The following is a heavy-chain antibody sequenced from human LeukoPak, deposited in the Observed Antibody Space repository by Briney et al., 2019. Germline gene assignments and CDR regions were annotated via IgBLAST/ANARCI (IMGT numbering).Heavy chain of an antibody. CDR2: ISSGSTYI. J-gene: IGHJ4*02. D-gene: IGHD3-22*01. Sequence: GGSLRLSCVASGFTFSDYSMNWVRQAPGKGLEWVSSISSGSTYIYYADSVKGRFTISRDNAKNSLYLQMNSLRAEDTAVYYCARDLHYYDSSGYTYYFDYWGQGTLVTVSS. CDR1: GFTFSDYS. V-gene: IGHV3-21*04. CDR3: ARDLHYYDSSGYTYYFDY.